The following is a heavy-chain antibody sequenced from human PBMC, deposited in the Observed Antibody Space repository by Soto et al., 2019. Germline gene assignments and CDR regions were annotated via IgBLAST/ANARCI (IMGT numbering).Heavy chain of an antibody. D-gene: IGHD3-16*01. V-gene: IGHV2-5*02. CDR1: GFSLSTSGVG. J-gene: IGHJ4*02. CDR3: APRRRGSYFDY. Sequence: QLTLKESGPPLVKPTQTLTLTCTFSGFSLSTSGVGVGWIRQPPGKALEWRALIYWDDDKRYSLSLKSRLTINKYTSKSQVVLTQTNKDPVDTDTYYCAPRRRGSYFDYWGQGTLVTVSS. CDR2: IYWDDDK.